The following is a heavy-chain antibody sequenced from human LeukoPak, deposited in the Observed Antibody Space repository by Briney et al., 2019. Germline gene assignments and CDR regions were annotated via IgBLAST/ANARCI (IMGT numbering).Heavy chain of an antibody. J-gene: IGHJ5*02. V-gene: IGHV4-4*07. CDR1: GGSMSDYY. Sequence: PSETLSLTCTVSGGSMSDYYWSFIRQPAGKGLEWIGCIHTSGTTYFNPSLKSRITMSVDTSKNQFSLRLSSMTAADTAVYFCARGDYYDGGGRNWFDPWGQGTLVTVSS. CDR3: ARGDYYDGGGRNWFDP. CDR2: IHTSGTT. D-gene: IGHD3-16*01.